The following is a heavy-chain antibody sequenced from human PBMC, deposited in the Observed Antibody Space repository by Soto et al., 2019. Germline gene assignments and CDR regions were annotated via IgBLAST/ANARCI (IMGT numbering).Heavy chain of an antibody. Sequence: GGSLRLSGVASGFIFDTYAMSWVRQAPGKGLEWVSAISGSGGTTYYADSVKGRLTISRDNSKNILYLQLNSLRVEDTAVYYCAKGRGRFKSGVQKTFDSWGQGTLITVSS. J-gene: IGHJ4*02. CDR3: AKGRGRFKSGVQKTFDS. D-gene: IGHD2-8*01. V-gene: IGHV3-23*01. CDR2: ISGSGGTT. CDR1: GFIFDTYA.